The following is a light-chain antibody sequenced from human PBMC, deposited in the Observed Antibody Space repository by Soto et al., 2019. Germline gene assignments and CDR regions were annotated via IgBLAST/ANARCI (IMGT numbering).Light chain of an antibody. CDR2: TAS. Sequence: DVQLTQSPSFLSASVGDRLTITCRASQGINSYLAWYQQKPGKAPQLLLYTASTLQSGVPSRFSGSASGTEFTLTISSLQPEDFATYYCQQLNSYPITFGGGTKVEI. CDR3: QQLNSYPIT. CDR1: QGINSY. V-gene: IGKV1-9*01. J-gene: IGKJ4*01.